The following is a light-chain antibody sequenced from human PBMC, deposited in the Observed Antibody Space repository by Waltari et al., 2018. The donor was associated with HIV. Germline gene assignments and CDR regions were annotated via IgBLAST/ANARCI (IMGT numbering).Light chain of an antibody. J-gene: IGLJ2*01. CDR1: SSAIGGYNY. Sequence: QSTLTQPPSVSGSPGQSVTISCTGTSSAIGGYNYVSWYQQHPGKAPKLIMTEVTTRPMRVPDRFLVSKSGHTSSLTVSGLQADDEARYYCSSVAPTNTDYVLFGGGTTLTV. CDR3: SSVAPTNTDYVL. CDR2: EVT. V-gene: IGLV2-8*01.